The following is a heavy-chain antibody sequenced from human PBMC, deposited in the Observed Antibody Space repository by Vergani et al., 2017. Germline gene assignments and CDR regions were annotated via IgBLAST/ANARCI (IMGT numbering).Heavy chain of an antibody. CDR1: GASIRSRNYY. J-gene: IGHJ5*02. CDR3: AGHSTVEWLVKLGWIDP. V-gene: IGHV4-39*01. D-gene: IGHD6-19*01. CDR2: IYYSGST. Sequence: QLQLQESGPGLVKPSATLSLTCSVSGASIRSRNYYWGWIRQPPGKGLEWIAGIYYSGSTYYTPSLKSRVTISVDTSKNQFSLKLRSVTAADTAVYFCAGHSTVEWLVKLGWIDPWGQGILVTVSS.